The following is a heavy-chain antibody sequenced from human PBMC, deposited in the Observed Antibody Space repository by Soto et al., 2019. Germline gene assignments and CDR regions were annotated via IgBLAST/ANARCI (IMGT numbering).Heavy chain of an antibody. CDR2: IIPIFGTA. CDR3: ARGLDSSSWSDYYYGMDV. Sequence: SVKVSCKASGGTFSSYAISWVRQAPGQGLEWMGGIIPIFGTANYAQKFQGRVTITADESTSTAYMELSSLRSEDTAVYYCARGLDSSSWSDYYYGMDVCGQGTTVTVSS. J-gene: IGHJ6*02. CDR1: GGTFSSYA. D-gene: IGHD6-13*01. V-gene: IGHV1-69*13.